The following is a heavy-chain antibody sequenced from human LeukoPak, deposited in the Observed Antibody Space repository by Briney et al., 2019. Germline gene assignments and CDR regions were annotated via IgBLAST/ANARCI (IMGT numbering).Heavy chain of an antibody. CDR1: GYTFTGYY. CDR3: GRDQGAY. V-gene: IGHV1-2*02. D-gene: IGHD1-26*01. J-gene: IGHJ4*02. Sequence: ASVKVSCKGSGYTFTGYYIHWVRQAPAQGLEWMGRINSNSCGTNYAQKFQGRFTMTRDTSITTAYMELSRLTSDDTAVYYCGRDQGAYWGQGTLVTVSS. CDR2: INSNSCGT.